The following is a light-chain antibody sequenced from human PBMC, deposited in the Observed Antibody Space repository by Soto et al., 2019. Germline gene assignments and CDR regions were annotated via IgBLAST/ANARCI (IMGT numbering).Light chain of an antibody. CDR1: SRDVGGHDY. CDR2: EVT. V-gene: IGLV2-8*01. Sequence: QSVLTQPPSASGSPGQSVTISCTGTSRDVGGHDYVSGYQQHPGKAPKLIIYEVTKRPSGVPDRFSGSKSANTASLTVSGLQAEDEADYYCSSYAGTTAVFGTGTQLTVL. J-gene: IGLJ7*01. CDR3: SSYAGTTAV.